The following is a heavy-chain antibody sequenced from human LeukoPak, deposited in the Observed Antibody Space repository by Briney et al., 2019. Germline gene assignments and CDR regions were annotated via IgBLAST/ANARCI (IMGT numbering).Heavy chain of an antibody. CDR1: GGTFSSYA. Sequence: SVKVSCKASGGTFSSYAISWVRQAPGQGLEWMGRIIPIFGTANYAQKFQGRVTITTDEATSTAYMELSSLRSEDTAVYYCARRRESSGLIFDYWGQGTLVTVSS. J-gene: IGHJ4*02. CDR2: IIPIFGTA. D-gene: IGHD6-19*01. CDR3: ARRRESSGLIFDY. V-gene: IGHV1-69*05.